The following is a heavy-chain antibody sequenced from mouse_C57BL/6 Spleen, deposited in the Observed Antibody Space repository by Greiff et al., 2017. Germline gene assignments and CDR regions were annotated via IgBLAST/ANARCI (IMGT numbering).Heavy chain of an antibody. D-gene: IGHD1-1*01. CDR2: INPYNGGT. Sequence: VQLQQSGPVLVKPGASVKMSCKASGYTFTDYYMNWVKQSHGKSLEWIGVINPYNGGTSYNQKLKGKATLTVDKSSSTAYMERNSLTSEDSAVYYCASCYGSSFVFAYWGPGTLVTVSA. CDR3: ASCYGSSFVFAY. J-gene: IGHJ3*01. CDR1: GYTFTDYY. V-gene: IGHV1-19*01.